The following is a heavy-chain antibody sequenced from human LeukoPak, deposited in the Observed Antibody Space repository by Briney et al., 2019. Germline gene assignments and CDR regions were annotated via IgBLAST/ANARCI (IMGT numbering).Heavy chain of an antibody. CDR2: ISPSSTSI. Sequence: GGSLRLSCAASGFTFSSCSMNWVRQAPGKGLEWISYISPSSTSIYYADSVKGRFTISRDNAEKSLYLQMNSLRAEDTAVYYCARDAASGNNWFDPWGQGTLVTVSS. CDR1: GFTFSSCS. D-gene: IGHD2-15*01. V-gene: IGHV3-48*01. CDR3: ARDAASGNNWFDP. J-gene: IGHJ5*02.